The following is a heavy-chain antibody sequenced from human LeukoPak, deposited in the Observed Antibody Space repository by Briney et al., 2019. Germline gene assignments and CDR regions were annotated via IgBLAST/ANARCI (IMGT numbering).Heavy chain of an antibody. J-gene: IGHJ4*02. CDR3: ATEYYDSSGYYFFDY. CDR1: GFTFSSYE. CDR2: ISSSGSTI. V-gene: IGHV3-48*03. Sequence: GGSLRLSCAASGFTFSSYEMNWVRQAPGKGLEWVSYISSSGSTIYYADSVKGRSTISRHNAKNSLYLQMNSLRAEDTAVYYCATEYYDSSGYYFFDYWGQGTLVTVSS. D-gene: IGHD3-22*01.